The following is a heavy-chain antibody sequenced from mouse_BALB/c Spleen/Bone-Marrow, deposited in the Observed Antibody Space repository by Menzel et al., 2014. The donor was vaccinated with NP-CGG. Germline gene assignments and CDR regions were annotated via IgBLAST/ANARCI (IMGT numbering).Heavy chain of an antibody. J-gene: IGHJ4*01. Sequence: QVQLQQSGAELVRPGTSVKVSCKASGYAFTNYLIEWVKQRPGQGLEWIGVINSGSGGPNYNEKFKGKATLTADKSSSTAYMQLSSLTSDDSAVYFCARRDDDYYYYAMDYWGQGTSVTVSS. CDR3: ARRDDDYYYYAMDY. CDR2: INSGSGGP. D-gene: IGHD2-3*01. CDR1: GYAFTNYL. V-gene: IGHV1-54*03.